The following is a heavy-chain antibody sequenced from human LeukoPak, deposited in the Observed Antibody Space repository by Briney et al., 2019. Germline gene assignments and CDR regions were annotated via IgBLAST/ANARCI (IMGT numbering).Heavy chain of an antibody. CDR3: ARDGIYCSSTSCYYGYGMDV. CDR2: IWYDGSNK. J-gene: IGHJ6*02. D-gene: IGHD2-2*01. Sequence: GGSLRLSCAASGFTFSSYGMHWVRQAPGKGLEWVAVIWYDGSNKYYADSVKGRFTMSRDNSKNTLYLQMNSLRAEDTAVYYCARDGIYCSSTSCYYGYGMDVWGQGTTVTVSS. V-gene: IGHV3-33*01. CDR1: GFTFSSYG.